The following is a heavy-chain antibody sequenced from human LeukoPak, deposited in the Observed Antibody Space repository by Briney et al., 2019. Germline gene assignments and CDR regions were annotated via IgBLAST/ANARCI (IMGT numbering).Heavy chain of an antibody. J-gene: IGHJ4*02. CDR1: GFTVSSNY. Sequence: QTGGSLRLSCAASGFTVSSNYMSWVRQAPGKGLEWVSVIYSGGSTYYADSVKGRFTISRDNSKNTLYLQMNSLRAEDTAVYYCARNGGYTEYGDFDYWGQGTLVTVSS. CDR2: IYSGGST. V-gene: IGHV3-66*01. D-gene: IGHD5-12*01. CDR3: ARNGGYTEYGDFDY.